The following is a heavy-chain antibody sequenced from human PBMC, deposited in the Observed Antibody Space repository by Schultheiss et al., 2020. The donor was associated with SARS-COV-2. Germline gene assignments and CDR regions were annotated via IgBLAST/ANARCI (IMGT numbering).Heavy chain of an antibody. CDR2: IYYSGST. Sequence: SETLSLTCAVSGGSISSSVYHWGWIRQPPGKGLEWIGTIYYSGSTNYNPSLKSRVTMSVDTSKNQFSLKLSSVTTADTAVYYCARERIASSLYYFDYWGQGTLVTVSS. CDR3: ARERIASSLYYFDY. CDR1: GGSISSSVYH. J-gene: IGHJ4*02. D-gene: IGHD2-15*01. V-gene: IGHV4-39*07.